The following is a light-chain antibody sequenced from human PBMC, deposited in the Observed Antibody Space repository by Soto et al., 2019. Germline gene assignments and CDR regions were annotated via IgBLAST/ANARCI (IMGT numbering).Light chain of an antibody. CDR3: QQYGSSPRT. J-gene: IGKJ2*01. V-gene: IGKV3-20*01. CDR2: GAS. CDR1: QSGSSSY. Sequence: EIVLTQAPCTLSLSPGERATLSCRASQSGSSSYLAWYQQKPGQAPRLLIYGASSRATGIPDRFSGSGSGTDFTLTISRLEPEDFAVYYCQQYGSSPRTFGQGTKLEIK.